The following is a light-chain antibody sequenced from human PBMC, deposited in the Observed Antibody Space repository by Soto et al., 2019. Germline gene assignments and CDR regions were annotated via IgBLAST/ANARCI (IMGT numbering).Light chain of an antibody. V-gene: IGKV2-28*01. J-gene: IGKJ1*01. CDR3: MQSLQTPPT. CDR2: LGS. Sequence: DVVMTQSPLTLPVTPGEPASISCGSSQTLLHTDGYNYLDWYVQKPGQSPQLLIYLGSNRASGVPDRFSGSESGTDFTLKITRVETEDVGVYYCMQSLQTPPTFGQGTKVEIK. CDR1: QTLLHTDGYNY.